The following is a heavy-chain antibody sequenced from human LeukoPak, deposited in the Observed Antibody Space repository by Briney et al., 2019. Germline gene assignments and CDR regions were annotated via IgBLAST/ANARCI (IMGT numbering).Heavy chain of an antibody. V-gene: IGHV4-4*09. CDR2: ISTSGST. Sequence: SETLSLTCTVSGVSISSYYCSWIRQPPGKGLEWIGYISTSGSTDYSPSLKSRVTISVDRSKNQCSLYLSSVTAADTAVYYCAGHDEGSGWYRSYIDLWGRGTLVIVSS. CDR3: AGHDEGSGWYRSYIDL. J-gene: IGHJ2*01. CDR1: GVSISSYY. D-gene: IGHD6-19*01.